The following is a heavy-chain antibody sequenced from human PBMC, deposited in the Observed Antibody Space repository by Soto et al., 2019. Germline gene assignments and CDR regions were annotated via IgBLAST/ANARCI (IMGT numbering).Heavy chain of an antibody. CDR2: INHSGST. J-gene: IGHJ5*02. D-gene: IGHD1-7*01. CDR3: ATTKLVLRRRWFDP. CDR1: GGSFSGYY. Sequence: QVQLQQWGAGLLKPSETLSLTCAVYGGSFSGYYWSWIRQPPGKGLEWIGEINHSGSTNYNPSLKSRVTISVDTSKNQYSLKLSSVTAADTAVYYCATTKLVLRRRWFDPWGQGTLVTVSS. V-gene: IGHV4-34*01.